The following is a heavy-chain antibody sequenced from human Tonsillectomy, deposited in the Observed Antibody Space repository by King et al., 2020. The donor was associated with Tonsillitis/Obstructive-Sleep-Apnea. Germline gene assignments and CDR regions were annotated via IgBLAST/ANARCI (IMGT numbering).Heavy chain of an antibody. CDR3: ARQDIVVVVAAYDY. CDR2: IYYSGST. D-gene: IGHD2-15*01. Sequence: QLQESGPGLVKPSETLSLTCTVSGGSISSSSYYWGWIRQPPGKGLEWIGSIYYSGSTYYNPSLKSRVTISVDTSKNQFTLKLSSLTAPDTAVYYCARQDIVVVVAAYDYWGQGTLVTVSS. J-gene: IGHJ4*02. V-gene: IGHV4-39*01. CDR1: GGSISSSSYY.